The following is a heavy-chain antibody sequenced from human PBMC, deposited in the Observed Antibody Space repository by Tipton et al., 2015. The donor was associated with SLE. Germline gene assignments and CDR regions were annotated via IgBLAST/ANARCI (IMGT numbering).Heavy chain of an antibody. CDR2: IKYDGSIT. J-gene: IGHJ4*02. Sequence: SLRLSCAASGFIFSNYWMHWVRQAPGKGLVWVSRIKYDGSITTFADSVKGRFTISRDNAKNTVYLQMNSLRADDTAVYYCARDKDYWGQGALVTVSS. CDR1: GFIFSNYW. V-gene: IGHV3-74*01. CDR3: ARDKDY.